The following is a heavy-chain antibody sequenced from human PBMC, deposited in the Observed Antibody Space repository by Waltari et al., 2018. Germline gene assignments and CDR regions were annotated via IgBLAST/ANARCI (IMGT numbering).Heavy chain of an antibody. J-gene: IGHJ3*01. D-gene: IGHD4-17*01. Sequence: VHLEEFGGGVVQPGGSLTLSCAASGFTFHNFGMQWVRQAPGKGLEWLTFIRHDGNNKYYADSVKGRFIISRDNSKNTLYLQINSLRADDTAIYYCVKDGDSFVPGYDAFDVWGQGTMVTVSS. CDR1: GFTFHNFG. CDR3: VKDGDSFVPGYDAFDV. CDR2: IRHDGNNK. V-gene: IGHV3-30*02.